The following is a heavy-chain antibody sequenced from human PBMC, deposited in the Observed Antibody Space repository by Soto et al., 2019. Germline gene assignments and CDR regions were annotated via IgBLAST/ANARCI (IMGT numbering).Heavy chain of an antibody. J-gene: IGHJ4*02. CDR3: ARGFAGGYLPY. CDR1: GFTVSSIY. D-gene: IGHD5-12*01. V-gene: IGHV3-66*01. CDR2: IYSGGST. Sequence: EVQLVESGGGLVQPGGSLRLSCAGSGFTVSSIYMSWVRQAPGNGLEWVSVIYSGGSTYYADSVKGRFTISRDNSKNTLYLQMNSLRAEDTAVYYCARGFAGGYLPYWGQGTMVTVSS.